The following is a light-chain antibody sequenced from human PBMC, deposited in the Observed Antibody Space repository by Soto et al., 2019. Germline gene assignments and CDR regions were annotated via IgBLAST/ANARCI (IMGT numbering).Light chain of an antibody. CDR3: QQYKNWPPYT. CDR1: QSVSSN. CDR2: GAS. J-gene: IGKJ2*01. V-gene: IGKV3-15*01. Sequence: EIVMTQSPATLSVSPGERATLSCRASQSVSSNLAWYQQKPGQAPRLLIYGASTRATGIPARFSGSGSGTEFTPTISSLQSEDFAVYYCQQYKNWPPYTFGQGTKVDIK.